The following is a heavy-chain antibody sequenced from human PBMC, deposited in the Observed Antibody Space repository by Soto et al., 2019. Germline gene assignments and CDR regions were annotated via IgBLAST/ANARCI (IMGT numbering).Heavy chain of an antibody. Sequence: GGSLRLSCAASGFTFSSYDMHWVRQATGKGLEWVSAIGTAGDTYYPGSVKGRFTISRENAKNSLYLQMNSLRAGDTAVYYCARDRLVVRGVTEHYGMDVWGQGTTVTVSS. V-gene: IGHV3-13*04. CDR3: ARDRLVVRGVTEHYGMDV. J-gene: IGHJ6*02. CDR2: IGTAGDT. CDR1: GFTFSSYD. D-gene: IGHD3-10*01.